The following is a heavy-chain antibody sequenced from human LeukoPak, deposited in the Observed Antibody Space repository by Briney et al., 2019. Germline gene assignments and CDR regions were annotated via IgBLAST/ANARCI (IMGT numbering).Heavy chain of an antibody. CDR1: GGSINSDY. CDR3: AREWFLGSGNLGDYNYYYGMDV. J-gene: IGHJ6*02. Sequence: SETLSLTCTVSGGSINSDYWSWIRQPPGKGLEWIGYIYYSGSTNYNPSLESRVTISVDTSKKQFSLKLNSVTAADTAVYYCAREWFLGSGNLGDYNYYYGMDVWGQGTTVTVSS. D-gene: IGHD3-10*01. V-gene: IGHV4-59*01. CDR2: IYYSGST.